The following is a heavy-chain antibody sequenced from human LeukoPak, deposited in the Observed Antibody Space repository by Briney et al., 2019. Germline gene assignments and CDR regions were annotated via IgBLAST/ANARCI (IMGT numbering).Heavy chain of an antibody. V-gene: IGHV3-21*01. CDR3: ARGAAVAAPPSDY. CDR2: ISSSSSYI. D-gene: IGHD6-19*01. CDR1: GFTFSSYS. J-gene: IGHJ4*02. Sequence: PGGSLRLSCAASGFTFSSYSMNWVRQAPGKGLEWASSISSSSSYIYYADSVKGRFTISRDNAKNSLYLQMNSLRAEDTAVYYCARGAAVAAPPSDYWGQGTLVTVSS.